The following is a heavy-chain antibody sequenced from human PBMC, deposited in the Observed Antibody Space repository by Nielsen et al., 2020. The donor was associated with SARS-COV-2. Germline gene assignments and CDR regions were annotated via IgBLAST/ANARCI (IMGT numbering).Heavy chain of an antibody. Sequence: SLKISCAASGFTFDDYAMHWVRQAPGKGLEWVSGISWNSGSIGYADSMKGRFTISRDNAKNSLYLQMNSLTGDDTALYRCARGAGITAITAPIYWGQGTLVTVSS. J-gene: IGHJ4*02. CDR1: GFTFDDYA. D-gene: IGHD1-7*01. CDR2: ISWNSGSI. V-gene: IGHV3-9*01. CDR3: ARGAGITAITAPIY.